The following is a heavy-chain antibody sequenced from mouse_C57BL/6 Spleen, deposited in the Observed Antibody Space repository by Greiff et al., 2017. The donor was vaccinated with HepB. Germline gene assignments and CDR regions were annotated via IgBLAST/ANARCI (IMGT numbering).Heavy chain of an antibody. CDR2: IDPETGGT. V-gene: IGHV1-15*01. CDR1: GYTFTDYE. J-gene: IGHJ1*03. Sequence: QVQLQQSGAELVRPGASVTLSCKASGYTFTDYEMHWVKQTPVHGLEWIGAIDPETGGTAYNQKFKGKAILTADKSSSTAYMELRSLTSEDSAVYYCTRPDSVRDWYFDVWGTGTTVTVSS. D-gene: IGHD2-14*01. CDR3: TRPDSVRDWYFDV.